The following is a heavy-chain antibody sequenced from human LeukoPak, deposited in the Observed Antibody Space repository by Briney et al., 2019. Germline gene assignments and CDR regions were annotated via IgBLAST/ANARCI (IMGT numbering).Heavy chain of an antibody. CDR3: ASSLFHYSSPESGY. J-gene: IGHJ4*02. D-gene: IGHD6-13*01. CDR1: GFTFSSYG. Sequence: GGSLRLSCAASGFTFSSYGMHWVRQAPGQGLEWMGWINPNSGGTNYAQKFQGRVTMTRDTSISTAYMELSRLRSDDTAVYYCASSLFHYSSPESGYWGQGTLVTVSS. V-gene: IGHV1-2*02. CDR2: INPNSGGT.